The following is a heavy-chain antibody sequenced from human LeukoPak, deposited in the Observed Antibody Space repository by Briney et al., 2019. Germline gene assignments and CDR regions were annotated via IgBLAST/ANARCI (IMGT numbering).Heavy chain of an antibody. V-gene: IGHV3-9*01. CDR1: GFTFDDYA. D-gene: IGHD6-13*01. CDR2: ISWNSGSI. Sequence: GGSLRLFCAASGFTFDDYAMHWVRQAPGKGLEWVSGISWNSGSIGYADSVKGRFTISRDNARNSLYLQMNILRAEDTALYYCAKDKGYIGEDAFDIWGQGTMVTVSS. J-gene: IGHJ3*02. CDR3: AKDKGYIGEDAFDI.